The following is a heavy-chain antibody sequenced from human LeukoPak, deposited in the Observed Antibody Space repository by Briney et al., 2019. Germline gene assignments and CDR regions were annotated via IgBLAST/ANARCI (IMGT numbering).Heavy chain of an antibody. J-gene: IGHJ6*03. CDR1: GYSISSAYY. D-gene: IGHD3-9*01. Sequence: PSETLSLTCAVSGYSISSAYYWGWIRQPPGKGLEWIGSIYHSGSTYYNPSLKSRVTISVDTSKNQFSLKLSSATAADTAVYYCARIVSGYLSHYYYMDVWGKGTTVTVSS. CDR2: IYHSGST. CDR3: ARIVSGYLSHYYYMDV. V-gene: IGHV4-38-2*01.